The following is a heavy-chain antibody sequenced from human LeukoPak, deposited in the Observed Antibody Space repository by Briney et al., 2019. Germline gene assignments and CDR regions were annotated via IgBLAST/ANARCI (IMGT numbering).Heavy chain of an antibody. Sequence: GGSLRLSCAASGFTFSTYAMAWVRQAPGKGLEWVSAFSNSGETHYADSVKGRFTISRDNSKNTLYLQMNSLRADDTALYYCAKGREYYGSGSYVFDYWGQGTLVTVSS. CDR1: GFTFSTYA. J-gene: IGHJ4*02. CDR2: FSNSGET. CDR3: AKGREYYGSGSYVFDY. V-gene: IGHV3-23*01. D-gene: IGHD3-10*01.